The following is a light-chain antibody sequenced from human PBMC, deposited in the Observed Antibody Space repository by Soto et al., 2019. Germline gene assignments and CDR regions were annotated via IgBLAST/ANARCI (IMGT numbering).Light chain of an antibody. V-gene: IGKV3D-15*01. CDR1: QSVSSN. CDR3: QQYTGPPTT. Sequence: EIVMTQTPATRSVSPREIATLSCRASQSVSSNLAWYQQKPGQTPRLLIYGASTRAAGIPDRFSCSGSGTDFTLTITRLEPEDSAVYFCQQYTGPPTTFGQGTRLEIK. J-gene: IGKJ5*01. CDR2: GAS.